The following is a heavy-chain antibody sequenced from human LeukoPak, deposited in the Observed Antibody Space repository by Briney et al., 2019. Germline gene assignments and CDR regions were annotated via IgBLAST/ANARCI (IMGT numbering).Heavy chain of an antibody. V-gene: IGHV4-39*01. CDR1: GGSISGSSYY. CDR3: ARLFDS. Sequence: SETLSLTCTVSGGSISGSSYYWGWVRQSPGKGLEWIGKIWYTGKTYYSPSAQSRLTISVDTSKNQFSLRLSSVTAADTALYYCARLFDSWGQGILVTVSS. J-gene: IGHJ4*02. CDR2: IWYTGKT.